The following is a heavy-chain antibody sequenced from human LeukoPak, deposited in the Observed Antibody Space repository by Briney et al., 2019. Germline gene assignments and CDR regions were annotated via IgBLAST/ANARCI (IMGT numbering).Heavy chain of an antibody. CDR2: IYSGGST. V-gene: IGHV3-66*01. Sequence: GGSLRLSCAASGFTVSSNYMSWVRQAPGKGLEWVSVIYSGGSTYYADSVKGRFTISRDNSKNTLYLQMNSLRAEDTAVYYCARDHYDFWSGYRPYYYGMDVWGQGTTVTVSS. D-gene: IGHD3-3*01. CDR1: GFTVSSNY. J-gene: IGHJ6*02. CDR3: ARDHYDFWSGYRPYYYGMDV.